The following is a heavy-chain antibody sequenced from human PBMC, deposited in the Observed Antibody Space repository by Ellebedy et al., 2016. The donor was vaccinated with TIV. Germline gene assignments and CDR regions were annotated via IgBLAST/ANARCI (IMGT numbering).Heavy chain of an antibody. D-gene: IGHD3-22*01. J-gene: IGHJ4*02. V-gene: IGHV1-69*13. CDR1: GGTFSSYA. Sequence: SVKVSCXASGGTFSSYAISWVRQAPGQGLEWMGGIIPIFGTANYAQKFQGRVTITADESTSTAYMELSSLRSEDTAVYYCARDIYDSNGFPPGYWGQGTLVTVSS. CDR2: IIPIFGTA. CDR3: ARDIYDSNGFPPGY.